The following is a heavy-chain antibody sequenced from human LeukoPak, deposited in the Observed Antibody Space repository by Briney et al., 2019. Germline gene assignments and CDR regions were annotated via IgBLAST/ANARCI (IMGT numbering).Heavy chain of an antibody. V-gene: IGHV3-15*01. CDR1: GFAFGSEA. Sequence: GGSLRLSCAVSGFAFGSEAMSWVRQAPGKGLEWLGRVKSEAKGGTTDYAAPVTGRFTISRDDSKTTLYLQVNSLKTEDTAVYYCATEGGVWGYHALDIWGQGTMVTVSS. J-gene: IGHJ3*02. CDR2: VKSEAKGGTT. CDR3: ATEGGVWGYHALDI. D-gene: IGHD3-16*01.